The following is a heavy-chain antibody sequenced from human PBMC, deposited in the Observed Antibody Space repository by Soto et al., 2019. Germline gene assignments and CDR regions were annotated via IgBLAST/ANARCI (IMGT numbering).Heavy chain of an antibody. CDR2: ISAYNGNT. CDR3: ARERSGYYHHADAFDI. V-gene: IGHV1-18*01. Sequence: QVQLVQSGAEVKKPGASVKVSCKASGYTFTSYGISWVRQAPGQGLEWMGWISAYNGNTNYAQKLQGRVTMTTDTSTSTASMELRSLRSDDTAVYYCARERSGYYHHADAFDIWGQGTMVTVSS. J-gene: IGHJ3*02. CDR1: GYTFTSYG. D-gene: IGHD3-22*01.